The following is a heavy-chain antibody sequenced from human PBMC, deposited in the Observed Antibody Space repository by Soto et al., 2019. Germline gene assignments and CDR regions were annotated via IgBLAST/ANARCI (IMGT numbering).Heavy chain of an antibody. CDR3: ARVSYGDYGNWFDP. J-gene: IGHJ5*02. CDR2: INAGNGNT. Sequence: GASVKVSCKASGYTFTSYAVHWVRQAPGQRLEWMGWINAGNGNTKYSQKFQGRVTITRDTSASTAYMELSSLRSEDTAVYYCARVSYGDYGNWFDPWGQGTLVTVSS. CDR1: GYTFTSYA. V-gene: IGHV1-3*01. D-gene: IGHD4-17*01.